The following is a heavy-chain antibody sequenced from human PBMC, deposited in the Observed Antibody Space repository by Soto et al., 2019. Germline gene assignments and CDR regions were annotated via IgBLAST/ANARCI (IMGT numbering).Heavy chain of an antibody. CDR1: GYAFTYYH. V-gene: IGHV1-46*01. J-gene: IGHJ5*02. CDR3: ARGREYSFGYNWFDP. CDR2: INPGDGRT. D-gene: IGHD4-4*01. Sequence: ASVKVSCKASGYAFTYYHMHWVRQAPGQGLEWLGVINPGDGRTRYTEKFQDRVTVTRDTPTSTVFMEMSSLRSDDTAVYFCARGREYSFGYNWFDPWGPGTLVTVSS.